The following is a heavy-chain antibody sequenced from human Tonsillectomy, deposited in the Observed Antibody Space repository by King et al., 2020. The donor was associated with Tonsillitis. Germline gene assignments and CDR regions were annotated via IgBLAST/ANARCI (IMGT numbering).Heavy chain of an antibody. D-gene: IGHD6-13*01. CDR1: GFTFSSYA. J-gene: IGHJ4*02. V-gene: IGHV3-30-3*01. CDR2: ISYDGSNK. Sequence: VQLVESGGGVVQPGRSLRLSCAASGFTFSSYAMHWVRQAPGKGLEWVAVISYDGSNKYYADSVKGRFTISRDNSKNTLYLQMNSLRAEDTAVYYCAGGGGSSWYLGQGTLVTVSS. CDR3: AGGGGSSWY.